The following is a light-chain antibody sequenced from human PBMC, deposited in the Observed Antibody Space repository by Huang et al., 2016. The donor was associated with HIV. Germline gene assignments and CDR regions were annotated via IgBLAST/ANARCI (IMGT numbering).Light chain of an antibody. CDR3: QQYESWPPLT. Sequence: EIVMTQSPDTLSVSPGERATLSCRASQSVRGKLAWYQQKPGQAPRLLLHATSPRAVGVPARCSGSGAGTEFTLTISSLQSEDCGVYYCQQYESWPPLTFGGGTKVEIK. CDR1: QSVRGK. CDR2: ATS. V-gene: IGKV3-15*01. J-gene: IGKJ4*01.